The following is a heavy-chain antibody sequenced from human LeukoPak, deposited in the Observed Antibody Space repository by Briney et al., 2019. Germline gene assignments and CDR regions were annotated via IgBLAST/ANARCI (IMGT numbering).Heavy chain of an antibody. D-gene: IGHD2-15*01. V-gene: IGHV3-7*01. CDR2: IKQDGSEK. CDR1: GFTFSSYW. J-gene: IGHJ4*02. Sequence: GGSLRLSCAASGFTFSSYWMSWVRQAPGKGLEWVANIKQDGSEKYYVDSVKGRFTISRDNAKNSLYLQMNSLRAEDTAVYYCASSIVVVVAAAYYFDYWDQGTLVTVSS. CDR3: ASSIVVVVAAAYYFDY.